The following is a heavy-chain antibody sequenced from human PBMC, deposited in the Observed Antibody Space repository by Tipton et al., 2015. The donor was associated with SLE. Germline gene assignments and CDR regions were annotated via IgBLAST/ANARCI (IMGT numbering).Heavy chain of an antibody. Sequence: TLSLTCTVSGGSISSHYWSWIRQPPGKGLEWIGYIYYSGSTNYNPPLKSRVTISVDTSKNQFSLKLSSVTAADTAVYYCARDHLDVWGQGTTVTVSS. V-gene: IGHV4-59*11. CDR3: ARDHLDV. J-gene: IGHJ6*02. CDR1: GGSISSHY. CDR2: IYYSGST.